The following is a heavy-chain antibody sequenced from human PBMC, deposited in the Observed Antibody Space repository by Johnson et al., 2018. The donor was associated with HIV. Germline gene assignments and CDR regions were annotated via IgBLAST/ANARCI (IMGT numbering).Heavy chain of an antibody. CDR2: IYSGGST. V-gene: IGHV3-66*02. CDR1: GFTVSSNY. J-gene: IGHJ3*02. Sequence: VQLVESGGGLVQPGGSLRLSCAASGFTVSSNYMSWVRQAPGKGLEWVSVIYSGGSTYYADSVQGRFTISRDNSKNTLYLQMNSLRAEDTAVYYCARNLMRYNWNADAFDIWGQGTMVTVSS. CDR3: ARNLMRYNWNADAFDI. D-gene: IGHD1-20*01.